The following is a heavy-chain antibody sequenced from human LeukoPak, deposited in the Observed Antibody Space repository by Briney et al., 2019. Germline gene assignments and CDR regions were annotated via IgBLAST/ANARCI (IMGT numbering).Heavy chain of an antibody. Sequence: ASVKVSCKASGYTFTSYGISWVRQAPGQGLEWMGWISAYNGNTNFAQKLQGRVTMTTDTSTSTGYMDLRSLRSDDTAVYYCARDQAATNTQVRFCLDWGQGTLVTVSS. CDR3: ARDQAATNTQVRFCLD. CDR2: ISAYNGNT. CDR1: GYTFTSYG. J-gene: IGHJ4*02. D-gene: IGHD3-9*01. V-gene: IGHV1-18*01.